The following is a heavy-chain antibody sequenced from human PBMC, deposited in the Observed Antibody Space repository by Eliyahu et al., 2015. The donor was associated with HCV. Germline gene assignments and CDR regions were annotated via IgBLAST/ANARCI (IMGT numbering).Heavy chain of an antibody. CDR2: ISGSGGST. CDR1: GFTFSSXA. J-gene: IGHJ4*02. V-gene: IGHV3-23*01. CDR3: AKGPIQLRLGELSSLDY. Sequence: EVQLLESGGGLVQPGGSLRLSCAASGFTFSSXAMXWVRQAPGKGLEWVSAISGSGGSTYYADSVKGRFTISRDNSKNTLYLQMNSLRAEDTAVYYCAKGPIQLRLGELSSLDYWGQGTLVTVSS. D-gene: IGHD3-16*02.